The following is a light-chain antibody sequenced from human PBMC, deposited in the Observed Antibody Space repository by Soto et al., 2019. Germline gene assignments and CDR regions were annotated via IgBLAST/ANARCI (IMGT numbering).Light chain of an antibody. CDR1: QRLSASD. J-gene: IGKJ1*01. V-gene: IGKV3-20*01. CDR3: QQYGSSPLIT. CDR2: GVS. Sequence: EIVLTQSPGTLSLSPGQRATLSCRASQRLSASDIAWYQQKPGHSPKFLIYGVSSRATGIPDRFSGSGSGTDFTLTISRLEPEDFAVYHCQQYGSSPLITFGQGTKVDIK.